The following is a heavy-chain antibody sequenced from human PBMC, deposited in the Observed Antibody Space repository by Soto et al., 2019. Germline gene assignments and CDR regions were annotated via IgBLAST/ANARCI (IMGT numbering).Heavy chain of an antibody. J-gene: IGHJ5*02. Sequence: SETLSLTCAVSGGSISSGGYSWSWIRQPPGKGLEWIGYIYHSGSTYYNPSLKSRVTISVDRSKNQFSLKLSSVTAADTAVYYCARVGRIAAAGFLWFDPWGQGTLVTVSS. CDR1: GGSISSGGYS. CDR3: ARVGRIAAAGFLWFDP. D-gene: IGHD6-13*01. V-gene: IGHV4-30-2*01. CDR2: IYHSGST.